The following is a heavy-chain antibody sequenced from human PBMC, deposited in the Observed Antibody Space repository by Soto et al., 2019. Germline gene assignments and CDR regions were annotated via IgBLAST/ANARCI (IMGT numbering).Heavy chain of an antibody. Sequence: GGSLRLSCAASGFTFSSYIMNWVRQAPGKGLEWVSSISSSSSYIYYADPVKGRFTISRDNAKNSLYLQMNSLRAEDTAVYYCARRDGYNRTDSFDYWGQGTLVTVSS. V-gene: IGHV3-21*01. CDR3: ARRDGYNRTDSFDY. J-gene: IGHJ4*02. CDR1: GFTFSSYI. D-gene: IGHD5-12*01. CDR2: ISSSSSYI.